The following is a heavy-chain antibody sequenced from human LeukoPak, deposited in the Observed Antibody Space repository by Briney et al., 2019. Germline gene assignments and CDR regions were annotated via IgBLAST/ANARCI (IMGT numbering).Heavy chain of an antibody. Sequence: GASVKVSCKASGYTFTSYDINWVRQATGQGLEWMGWMNPNSGNTGYAQKFQGRVTMTRNTSISTAYMELSSLRSEDTAVYYCARGGYHRSITMVRGVSWFDPWGQGTLVTVSS. D-gene: IGHD3-10*01. V-gene: IGHV1-8*01. CDR1: GYTFTSYD. CDR2: MNPNSGNT. CDR3: ARGGYHRSITMVRGVSWFDP. J-gene: IGHJ5*02.